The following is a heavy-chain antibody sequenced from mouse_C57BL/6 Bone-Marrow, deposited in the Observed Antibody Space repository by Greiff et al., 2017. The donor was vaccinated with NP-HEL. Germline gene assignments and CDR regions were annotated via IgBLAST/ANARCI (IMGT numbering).Heavy chain of an antibody. D-gene: IGHD2-3*01. Sequence: EVKLVESGGGLVKPGGSLKLSCAASGFTFSSYAMSWVRQTPEKRLEWVATISDGGSYTYYPDNVKGRFTISRDNAKNNLYLQMSHLKSEDTAMYYCARGWLLRDYWGQGTTLTVSS. CDR1: GFTFSSYA. J-gene: IGHJ2*01. CDR3: ARGWLLRDY. V-gene: IGHV5-4*03. CDR2: ISDGGSYT.